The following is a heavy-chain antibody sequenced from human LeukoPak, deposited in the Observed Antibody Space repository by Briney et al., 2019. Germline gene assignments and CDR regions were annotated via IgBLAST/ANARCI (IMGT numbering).Heavy chain of an antibody. Sequence: GASGKLSCKASGYPFTSYDINWVRQSTGQGLEWWGWMNPNSGNTGYAQKFQGRVTMTRNTSISTAYMELSSLRSEDTAVYYCARVFISPYQLLTSYYMDVWGKGTTVTVSS. CDR1: GYPFTSYD. CDR2: MNPNSGNT. V-gene: IGHV1-8*01. J-gene: IGHJ6*03. D-gene: IGHD2-2*01. CDR3: ARVFISPYQLLTSYYMDV.